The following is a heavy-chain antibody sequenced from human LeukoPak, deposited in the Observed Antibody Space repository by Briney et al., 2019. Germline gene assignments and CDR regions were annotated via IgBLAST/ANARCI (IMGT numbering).Heavy chain of an antibody. Sequence: PGGSLRLSCAASGFTFDDYGLGWVRQAPGKGLEWVSTINWNGGSTGYADSVKGRFTISRDNAKNSLYLQMNSLRAEDTALYYCARVSDISVAAYFDYWGQGTLVTVSS. CDR1: GFTFDDYG. V-gene: IGHV3-20*04. J-gene: IGHJ4*02. D-gene: IGHD6-19*01. CDR3: ARVSDISVAAYFDY. CDR2: INWNGGST.